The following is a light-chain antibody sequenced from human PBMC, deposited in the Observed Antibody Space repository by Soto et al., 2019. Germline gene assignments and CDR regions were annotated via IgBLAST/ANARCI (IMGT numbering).Light chain of an antibody. CDR1: QSITTY. CDR3: QQSYNTPLT. CDR2: AAS. V-gene: IGKV1-39*01. Sequence: DIQMTQSPSSLSASVGDRVTITCRASQSITTYLNWYQQKPGKAPKLLIYAASSLQSGVPSRFSGSGSATDFTLTISSLQVEDLATYYCQQSYNTPLTFGQGTKVEIK. J-gene: IGKJ1*01.